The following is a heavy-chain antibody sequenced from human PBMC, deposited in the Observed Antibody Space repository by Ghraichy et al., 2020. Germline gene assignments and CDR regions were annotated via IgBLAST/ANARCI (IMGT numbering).Heavy chain of an antibody. CDR1: GYTFTGYY. Sequence: ASVNVSCKASGYTFTGYYIHWLRQAPGQGLEWMGWINPNSGGTSSAKKILGRVSMTSDKSITTAYMELSSLTSADTAKYYCAREFYCTPASSLCYSYGVDVWGQGTTVTVSS. CDR3: AREFYCTPASSLCYSYGVDV. D-gene: IGHD2-8*01. V-gene: IGHV1-2*02. J-gene: IGHJ6*02. CDR2: INPNSGGT.